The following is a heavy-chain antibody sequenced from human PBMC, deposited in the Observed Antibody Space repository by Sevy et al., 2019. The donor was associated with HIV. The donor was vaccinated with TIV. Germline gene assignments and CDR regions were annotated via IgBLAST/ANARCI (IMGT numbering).Heavy chain of an antibody. CDR2: ISGNDDTK. CDR3: ARDHVKDGDLGDYYYFAMDV. CDR1: GFTLSDYY. V-gene: IGHV3-11*01. J-gene: IGHJ6*02. D-gene: IGHD4-17*01. Sequence: GGSLRLSCAASGFTLSDYYMSWIRQAPGKGLEWVSYISGNDDTKYYADSVKGRFTISRDKAKNSVYLQMNSLRAEDTAVYYCARDHVKDGDLGDYYYFAMDVWGQCTTVTVSS.